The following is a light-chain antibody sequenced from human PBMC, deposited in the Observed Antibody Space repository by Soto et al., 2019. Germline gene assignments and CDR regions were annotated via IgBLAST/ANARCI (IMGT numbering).Light chain of an antibody. CDR2: EVS. J-gene: IGLJ1*01. V-gene: IGLV2-14*01. CDR3: SSYTSSSTLGV. CDR1: SSDVGGYNY. Sequence: QSVLTQPASVSGSPGQSITISCTGTSSDVGGYNYVSWYQQHPGKAPKLMIYEVSNRPSGVSNRFSGSKSGSTASLTISGLQAEDEADYYCSSYTSSSTLGVFGTGTKGTVL.